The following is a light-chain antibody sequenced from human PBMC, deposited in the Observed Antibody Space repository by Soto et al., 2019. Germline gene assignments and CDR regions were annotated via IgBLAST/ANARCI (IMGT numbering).Light chain of an antibody. CDR3: QQYYSTPPA. CDR2: WAC. CDR1: QSVLYSSNNKNY. Sequence: DIVMTQSPDSLAVSLGERATINCKSSQSVLYSSNNKNYLAWYQQKPGQPPKMLIYWACTRESGVPDRFIGSGSGTDFTLTISSLQAEDVAVYYCQQYYSTPPAFGGGTKVEIK. V-gene: IGKV4-1*01. J-gene: IGKJ4*01.